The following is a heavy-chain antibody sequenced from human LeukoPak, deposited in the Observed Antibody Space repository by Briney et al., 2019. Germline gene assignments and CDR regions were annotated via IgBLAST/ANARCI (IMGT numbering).Heavy chain of an antibody. CDR2: MNPNSGNT. J-gene: IGHJ6*03. CDR1: GYTFTSYD. D-gene: IGHD3-22*01. Sequence: GASVKVSCKASGYTFTSYDINWVRQATGQGLEWMGWMNPNSGNTGYAQKFQGRVTMTRNTSISTAYMELSSLRSEDTAVYYCARGVFYTRRITMIVVAGYYDYYMDVWGKGTTVTISS. CDR3: ARGVFYTRRITMIVVAGYYDYYMDV. V-gene: IGHV1-8*01.